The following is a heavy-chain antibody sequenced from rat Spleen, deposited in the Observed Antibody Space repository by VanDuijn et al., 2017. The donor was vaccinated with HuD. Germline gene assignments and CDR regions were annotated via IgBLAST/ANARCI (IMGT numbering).Heavy chain of an antibody. V-gene: IGHV2S61*01. CDR3: ARSDFSSPYYFDY. J-gene: IGHJ2*01. CDR1: GFSLSSYG. Sequence: QVQLKESGPGLMQPSQTLSLTCTVSGFSLSSYGVIWVRQPPGKGLEWMGVIWGNGNTNYNSALKSRLSISRDTSKSQVFLKMNNLQTEDTAMYFCARSDFSSPYYFDYWGQGVMVTVSS. CDR2: IWGNGNT. D-gene: IGHD1-2*01.